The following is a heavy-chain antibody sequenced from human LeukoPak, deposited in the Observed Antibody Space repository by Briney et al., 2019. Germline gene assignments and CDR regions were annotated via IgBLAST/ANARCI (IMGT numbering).Heavy chain of an antibody. V-gene: IGHV3-48*03. CDR1: GFTFSSYE. CDR2: ISSSGGTI. D-gene: IGHD6-13*01. Sequence: GGSLRLSCAASGFTFSSYEMNWVRQAPGKGLEWVSYISSSGGTIYYADSVKGRFTISRDNAKNSLYLQMNSLRAEDTAVYYCARARIATLRTRPDAFDIWGQGTMVTVSS. CDR3: ARARIATLRTRPDAFDI. J-gene: IGHJ3*02.